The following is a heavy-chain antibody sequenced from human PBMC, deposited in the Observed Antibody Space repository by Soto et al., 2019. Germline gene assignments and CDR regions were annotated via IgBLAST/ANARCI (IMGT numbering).Heavy chain of an antibody. CDR3: ARVDYYGSGSYSWFDP. CDR2: IIPILGIA. Sequence: SVKVSCKASGGTFSSYTISWVRQAPGQGLEWLGRIIPILGIANYAQKFQGRVTITADKSTSTAYMELSSLRSEDTAVYYCARVDYYGSGSYSWFDPWGQGTLVTVSS. V-gene: IGHV1-69*02. D-gene: IGHD3-10*01. CDR1: GGTFSSYT. J-gene: IGHJ5*02.